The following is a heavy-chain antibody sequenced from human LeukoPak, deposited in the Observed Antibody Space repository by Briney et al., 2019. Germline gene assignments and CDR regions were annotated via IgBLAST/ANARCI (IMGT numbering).Heavy chain of an antibody. CDR3: ARDPRGPTAYGHSGRDTFDS. CDR2: VLYDGDTK. V-gene: IGHV3-30*04. CDR1: GFTFSSYT. D-gene: IGHD2/OR15-2a*01. Sequence: PGGSLRLSCAASGFTFSSYTIHWVRQAPGKGLDWVAVVLYDGDTKYYADSVKGRFTISRDKSKNTVYLQMNSLRAEDTAVYYCARDPRGPTAYGHSGRDTFDSWGQGTLVTVSS. J-gene: IGHJ4*02.